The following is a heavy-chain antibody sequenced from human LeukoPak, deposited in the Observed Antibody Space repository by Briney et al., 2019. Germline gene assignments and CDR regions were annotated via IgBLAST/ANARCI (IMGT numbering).Heavy chain of an antibody. CDR2: IYHSGST. Sequence: SGTLSLTCAVSGGSISSSNWWSWVRQPPGKGLEWIGEIYHSGSTNYNPSLKSRVTISVDKSKNQFSLKLSSVTAADTAVYYCARTLTDYYYGSGSYLDYWGQGTLVTASS. CDR3: ARTLTDYYYGSGSYLDY. D-gene: IGHD3-10*01. J-gene: IGHJ4*02. CDR1: GGSISSSNW. V-gene: IGHV4-4*02.